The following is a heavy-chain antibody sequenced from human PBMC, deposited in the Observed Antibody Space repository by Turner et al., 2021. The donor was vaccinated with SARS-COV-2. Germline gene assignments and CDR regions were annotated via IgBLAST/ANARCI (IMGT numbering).Heavy chain of an antibody. D-gene: IGHD3-10*01. Sequence: EVQLGESGGGVISPGGSLRLSCAASVVTVSSNYMSWVRQARGKWLEWVSVIYSGGSTFYSDSVKGRFTISRDKSKNTLYLQMNSLRAEDTAVYYCARGGHYYYGLDVWGQGTTVTVSS. V-gene: IGHV3-53*01. CDR2: IYSGGST. CDR3: ARGGHYYYGLDV. J-gene: IGHJ6*02. CDR1: VVTVSSNY.